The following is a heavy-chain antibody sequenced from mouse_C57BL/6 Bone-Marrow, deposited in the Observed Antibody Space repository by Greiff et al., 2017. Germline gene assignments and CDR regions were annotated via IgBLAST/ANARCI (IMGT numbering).Heavy chain of an antibody. V-gene: IGHV5-4*01. CDR3: ARDKITTVVALHYWYFDV. CDR2: ISDGGSYT. J-gene: IGHJ1*03. CDR1: GFTFSSYA. Sequence: EVKLMESGGGLVKPGGSLKLSCAASGFTFSSYAMSWVRQTPEKRLEWVATISDGGSYTYYPDNVKGRFTISRDNAKNNLYLQMSHLKSEDTAMYYCARDKITTVVALHYWYFDVWGTGTTVTVSS. D-gene: IGHD1-1*01.